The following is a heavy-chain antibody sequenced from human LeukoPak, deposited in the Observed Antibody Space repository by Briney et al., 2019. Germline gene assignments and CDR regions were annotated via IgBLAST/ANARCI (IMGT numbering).Heavy chain of an antibody. CDR2: INTNTGNP. Sequence: ASVKVSCKTSGDTFSNFVISWVRQAPGQGLEWMGWINTNTGNPTYAQGFTGRFVFSLDTSVSTAYLQISSLKAEDTAVYYCARAMGRGYSYGHHAFDIWGQGTMVTVSS. D-gene: IGHD5-18*01. J-gene: IGHJ3*02. CDR3: ARAMGRGYSYGHHAFDI. V-gene: IGHV7-4-1*02. CDR1: GDTFSNFV.